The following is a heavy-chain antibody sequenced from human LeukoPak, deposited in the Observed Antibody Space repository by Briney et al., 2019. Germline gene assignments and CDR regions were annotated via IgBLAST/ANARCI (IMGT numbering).Heavy chain of an antibody. CDR2: IRSKAYGGTT. J-gene: IGHJ4*02. CDR3: TGEEMAVAGTVGGIPPIDY. V-gene: IGHV3-49*04. D-gene: IGHD6-19*01. CDR1: GFTFGDYA. Sequence: GGSLRLSCTASGFTFGDYAMSWVRQAPGKGLEWVGFIRSKAYGGTTEYAASVKGRFTISRDDSKSIAYLQMNSLKTEDTAVYYCTGEEMAVAGTVGGIPPIDYWGQGTLVTVSS.